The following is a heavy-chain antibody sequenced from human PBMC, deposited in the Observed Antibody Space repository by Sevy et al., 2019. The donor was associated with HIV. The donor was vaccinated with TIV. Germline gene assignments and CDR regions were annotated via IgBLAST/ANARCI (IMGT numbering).Heavy chain of an antibody. CDR3: AKDLENAAIDPGY. CDR2: IRGRGDTT. J-gene: IGHJ4*02. CDR1: GFTFSSLA. D-gene: IGHD3-3*01. V-gene: IGHV3-23*01. Sequence: GGSLRLSCAASGFTFSSLAMSWVRQAPGKGLEWVSAIRGRGDTTYYTDSVKGRFTISRDNSKNTLYLQMNSLRAEDTALYYCAKDLENAAIDPGYWGQGTLVTVSS.